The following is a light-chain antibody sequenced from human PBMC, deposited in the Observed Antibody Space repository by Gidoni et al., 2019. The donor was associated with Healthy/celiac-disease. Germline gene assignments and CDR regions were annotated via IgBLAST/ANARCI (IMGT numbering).Light chain of an antibody. J-gene: IGKJ2*01. Sequence: EIVLTPSPGTLSLSPGERATLSCRASQSVSSSDLAWYQQKPGQATRLRIYGASSRATGIPDRFSGSGSGTDFTLTISRLEPEDFAVYYCQQYGSSPRYTFGQGTKLEIK. CDR1: QSVSSSD. CDR3: QQYGSSPRYT. CDR2: GAS. V-gene: IGKV3-20*01.